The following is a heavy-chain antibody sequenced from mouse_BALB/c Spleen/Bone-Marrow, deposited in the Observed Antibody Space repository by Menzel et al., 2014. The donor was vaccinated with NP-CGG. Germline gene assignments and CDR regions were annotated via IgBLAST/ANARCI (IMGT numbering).Heavy chain of an antibody. CDR3: ARCYYGNYFDY. D-gene: IGHD2-1*01. CDR2: INPSNGRT. J-gene: IGHJ2*01. V-gene: IGHV1S81*02. CDR1: GYTFTSYW. Sequence: VQLQESGAELVKPGASVKLSCKASGYTFTSYWMHWVKQRPGQGLEWIGEINPSNGRTNYNEKFESKATLTVDKSSSTAYMQLSSLTSEDSAVYYCARCYYGNYFDYWGQGTTLTVSS.